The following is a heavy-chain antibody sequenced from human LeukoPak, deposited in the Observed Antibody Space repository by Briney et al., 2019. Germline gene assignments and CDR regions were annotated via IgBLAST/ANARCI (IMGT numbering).Heavy chain of an antibody. J-gene: IGHJ4*02. CDR2: IIPIFGTA. D-gene: IGHD4-11*01. Sequence: ASAKVSCKASGGTFSSYAISWVRQAPGQGLEWMGGIIPIFGTANYAQKFQGRVTITADESTSTAYMEVSSLRSEDTAVYYCANALQLLPTYWGQGTLVTVSS. V-gene: IGHV1-69*01. CDR3: ANALQLLPTY. CDR1: GGTFSSYA.